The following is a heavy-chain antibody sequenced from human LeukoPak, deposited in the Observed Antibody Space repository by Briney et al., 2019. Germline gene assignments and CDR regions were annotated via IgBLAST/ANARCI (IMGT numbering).Heavy chain of an antibody. CDR1: GFTFSSLA. J-gene: IGHJ6*04. Sequence: GGSLRLSCAASGFTFSSLAMSWVRQAPGKGLGWVSYISSSGSTIYYADSVKGRFTISRDNAKNSLYLQMNSLRAEDTAVYYCAELGITMIGGVWGKGTTVTISS. CDR3: AELGITMIGGV. CDR2: ISSSGSTI. V-gene: IGHV3-48*03. D-gene: IGHD3-10*02.